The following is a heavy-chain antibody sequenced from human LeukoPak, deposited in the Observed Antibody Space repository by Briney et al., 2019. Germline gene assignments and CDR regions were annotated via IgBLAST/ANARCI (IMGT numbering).Heavy chain of an antibody. CDR3: ARESTVAGTARYLDS. J-gene: IGHJ4*02. V-gene: IGHV3-53*05. CDR1: GFTVSSNY. D-gene: IGHD6-13*01. CDR2: IYSGGST. Sequence: GGSLRLSCAASGFTVSSNYVSWVRQAPGKGLEWVSVIYSGGSTYYADSVKGRFTISRDNSKNTLYLQMNSLRAEDTAVYYCARESTVAGTARYLDSWGQGTLVTVSS.